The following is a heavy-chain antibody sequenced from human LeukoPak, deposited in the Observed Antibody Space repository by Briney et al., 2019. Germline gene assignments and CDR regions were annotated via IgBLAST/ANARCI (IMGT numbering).Heavy chain of an antibody. CDR3: AAHNNSGDYFDY. D-gene: IGHD1-1*01. CDR1: GGSISSYY. V-gene: IGHV4-59*01. CDR2: IYYSGST. J-gene: IGHJ4*02. Sequence: SETLSLTCTVSGGSISSYYWSWIRQPPGKGLEWIGYIYYSGSTNLNPSLKSRVTISVDTPKNQFSLKLNSVTAADTAVYYCAAHNNSGDYFDYWGQGFLVTVSS.